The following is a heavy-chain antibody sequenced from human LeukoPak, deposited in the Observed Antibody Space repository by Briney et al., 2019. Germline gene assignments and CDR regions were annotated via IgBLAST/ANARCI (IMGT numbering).Heavy chain of an antibody. J-gene: IGHJ4*02. CDR3: ARASWSGNWGPTFDY. CDR1: SDSISSYY. CDR2: IYYSGST. D-gene: IGHD7-27*01. V-gene: IGHV4-59*01. Sequence: SETLSLTCTVSSDSISSYYWSWIRQPPGKGLEWIGYIYYSGSTNYNPSLKSRVTISVDTSKNQFSLKLSSVTAADTAVYYCARASWSGNWGPTFDYWGQGTLVTVSS.